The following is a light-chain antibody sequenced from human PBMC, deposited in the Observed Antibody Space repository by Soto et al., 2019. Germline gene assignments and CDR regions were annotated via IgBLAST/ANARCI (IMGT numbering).Light chain of an antibody. Sequence: SYELTQPLSVSVTLGQTARITCGGNNIGSKNVNWYQQKPGQAPVLVIYRDSNRPSGIPERFSGSNSGNTATLTISRAQAGDEADYYCPVWDSSTVNGVFGGGTKLTVL. J-gene: IGLJ3*02. V-gene: IGLV3-9*01. CDR2: RDS. CDR1: NIGSKN. CDR3: PVWDSSTVNGV.